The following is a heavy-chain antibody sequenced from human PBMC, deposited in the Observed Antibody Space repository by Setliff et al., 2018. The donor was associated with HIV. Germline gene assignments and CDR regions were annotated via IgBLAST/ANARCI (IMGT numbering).Heavy chain of an antibody. Sequence: SQTLSLTCAVYGGSFSGYYCWSWIRQSPGERLEWIGDITHSGSAEYSPSFRSRVTISVDTSKNQFSLKLNSVTAADTAVYYCATFDYYDSSGFYYGGGHWGQGTLVTVSS. CDR3: ATFDYYDSSGFYYGGGH. V-gene: IGHV4-34*01. J-gene: IGHJ4*02. D-gene: IGHD3-22*01. CDR1: GGSFSGYY. CDR2: ITHSGSA.